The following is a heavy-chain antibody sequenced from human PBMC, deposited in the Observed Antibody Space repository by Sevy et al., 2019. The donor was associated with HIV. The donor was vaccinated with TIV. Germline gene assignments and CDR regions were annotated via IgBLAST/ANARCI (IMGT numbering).Heavy chain of an antibody. J-gene: IGHJ4*02. CDR2: INGPGGST. D-gene: IGHD6-13*01. V-gene: IGHV3-23*01. CDR1: GYSFSSYA. CDR3: ARPSPRIAAAACTFYDD. Sequence: GGSLRLSCVVSGYSFSSYAISWVRQAPGKGLEWVSTINGPGGSTYYADSVKGRFTISRDNPKNTLFLQMSNLRVDDTAIYYCARPSPRIAAAACTFYDDWGQGTLVTVSS.